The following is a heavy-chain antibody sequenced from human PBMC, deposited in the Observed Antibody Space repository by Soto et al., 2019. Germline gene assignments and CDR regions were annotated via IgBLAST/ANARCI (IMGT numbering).Heavy chain of an antibody. V-gene: IGHV1-69*01. CDR2: IIPIFGTA. J-gene: IGHJ6*02. CDR3: ARLKYSSSGRHYYYYGMDV. Sequence: QVQLVQSGAVVKKPGSSVKVSCKASGGTFSSYAISWVRQAPGQGLEWMGGIIPIFGTASYAQKFQGRVTIPADETTSTAYMDLSSLRSEDTAVYYCARLKYSSSGRHYYYYGMDVWGQGTTVTVSS. D-gene: IGHD6-13*01. CDR1: GGTFSSYA.